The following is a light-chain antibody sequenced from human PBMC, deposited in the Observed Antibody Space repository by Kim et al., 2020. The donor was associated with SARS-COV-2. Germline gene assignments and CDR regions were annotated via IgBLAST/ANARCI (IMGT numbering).Light chain of an antibody. V-gene: IGKV3-15*01. J-gene: IGKJ4*01. Sequence: VSPGERATLSCRASQSVWTSLAWYQQKPGQAPRALIFGTSTRATGIPARFSGSRNETEFTLTINSLQSEDLGVYYCQQYNSWPLTFGGGTKVDIK. CDR2: GTS. CDR3: QQYNSWPLT. CDR1: QSVWTS.